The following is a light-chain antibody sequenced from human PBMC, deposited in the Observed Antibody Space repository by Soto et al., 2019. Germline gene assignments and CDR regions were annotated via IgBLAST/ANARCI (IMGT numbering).Light chain of an antibody. J-gene: IGKJ3*01. CDR2: GAS. CDR3: QQYGSSPT. Sequence: EIVLTQSPGTLSLSPGERATLSCRASQSVSSSYLAWYQQKPGQAPRLLIYGASSRATGIPDRFSGSGSETDFTLTTSRLEPEDFAVYYCQQYGSSPTFGPGTKVDIK. V-gene: IGKV3-20*01. CDR1: QSVSSSY.